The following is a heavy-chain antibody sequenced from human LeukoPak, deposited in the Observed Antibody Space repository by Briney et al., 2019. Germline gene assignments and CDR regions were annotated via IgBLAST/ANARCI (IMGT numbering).Heavy chain of an antibody. V-gene: IGHV1-18*01. J-gene: IGHJ4*02. CDR3: ARGRAARPGNYFDY. Sequence: ASVQVSCKASGYPFTSYGISWVRPAPGQGLEWMGWISAYNGNTNYAQKLQGRVTMTTDTSTSTAYMELRSLRSDDTAVYYCARGRAARPGNYFDYWGQGTLVTVSS. CDR1: GYPFTSYG. D-gene: IGHD6-6*01. CDR2: ISAYNGNT.